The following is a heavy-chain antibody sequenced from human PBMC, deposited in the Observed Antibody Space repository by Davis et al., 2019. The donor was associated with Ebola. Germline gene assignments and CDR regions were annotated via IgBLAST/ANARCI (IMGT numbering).Heavy chain of an antibody. CDR3: ARVVYGSGAWYFDL. J-gene: IGHJ2*01. D-gene: IGHD3-10*01. Sequence: MPSETLSLTCAVSGVSISNGDYSWSWIRQPPGEVLEWIGYIYHSGTTYYNPSLKNRVTLSVDRSKNQFSLKLSSVTAADTAVYYCARVVYGSGAWYFDLWGRGILVTVSS. CDR1: GVSISNGDYS. V-gene: IGHV4-30-2*01. CDR2: IYHSGTT.